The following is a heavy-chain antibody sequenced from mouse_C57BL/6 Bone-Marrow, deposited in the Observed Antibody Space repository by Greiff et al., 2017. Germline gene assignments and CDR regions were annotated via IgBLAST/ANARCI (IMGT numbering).Heavy chain of an antibody. J-gene: IGHJ4*01. CDR2: IYPSDSET. V-gene: IGHV1-61*01. CDR3: ARRNYAMDY. Sequence: VQLRQPGAELVRPGSSVKLSCKASGYTFTSYWMDWVKQRPGQGLEWIGNIYPSDSETHYNQKFKDKATLTVDKSSSTAYMQLSSLTSEDSAVYYCARRNYAMDYWGQGTSVTVSS. CDR1: GYTFTSYW.